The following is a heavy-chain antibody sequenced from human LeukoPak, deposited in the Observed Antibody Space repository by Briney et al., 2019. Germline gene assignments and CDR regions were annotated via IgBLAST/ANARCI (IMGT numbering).Heavy chain of an antibody. V-gene: IGHV1-2*02. CDR3: ARSYYDSSGYYYSDY. Sequence: GASVKVSCKASGYTFTCYYMHWVRQAPGQGLEWMGWINPNSGGTYYAQKFQGRVTMTRDTSISTAYMELSRLRSDDTAVYYCARSYYDSSGYYYSDYWGQGTLVTVSS. D-gene: IGHD3-22*01. CDR2: INPNSGGT. CDR1: GYTFTCYY. J-gene: IGHJ4*02.